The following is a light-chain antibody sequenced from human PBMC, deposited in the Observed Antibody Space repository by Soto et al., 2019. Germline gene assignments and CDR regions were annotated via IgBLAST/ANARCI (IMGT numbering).Light chain of an antibody. CDR1: SSNIGHNH. CDR3: GAWDISINNYL. V-gene: IGLV1-51*01. J-gene: IGLJ1*01. Sequence: QSALTEPPSVSAAPGQKVTISCSGSSSNIGHNHVSWYQQLPGTAPKLLIYDTDKRPSGIPDRFSGSKSGTSATLGITGLHTGDEADYYCGAWDISINNYLFGSGTKVTVL. CDR2: DTD.